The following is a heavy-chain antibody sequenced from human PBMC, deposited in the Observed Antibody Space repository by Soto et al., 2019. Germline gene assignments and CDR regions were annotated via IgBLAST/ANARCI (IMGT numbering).Heavy chain of an antibody. J-gene: IGHJ6*02. Sequence: QVQLVESGGGVVQPGRSLRLSCAASGFTFSNYAMYWVRQAPGKGLEWVAVISYDGTNKYYADSVKGRFTISRDNSKNTLYLPMNSLRAEDTAVYYCARAGCDGGTCYTLVGLRYGMDVWGQGPTVTVSS. CDR2: ISYDGTNK. V-gene: IGHV3-30-3*01. CDR1: GFTFSNYA. CDR3: ARAGCDGGTCYTLVGLRYGMDV. D-gene: IGHD2-15*01.